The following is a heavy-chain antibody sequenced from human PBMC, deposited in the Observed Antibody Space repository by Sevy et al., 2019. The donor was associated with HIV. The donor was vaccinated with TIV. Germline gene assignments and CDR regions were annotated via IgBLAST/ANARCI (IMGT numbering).Heavy chain of an antibody. D-gene: IGHD5-12*01. CDR2: LKKDGSEK. CDR1: GFTFSGYG. J-gene: IGHJ4*02. V-gene: IGHV3-7*01. Sequence: GGSLRLSCAASGFTFSGYGMSWVRQAPGKGREWVANLKKDGSEKYYVDSVKGRFTISRDNAKNSLYLQMNSLRAEDTAVYYCARRLRGYYFDYWGQGTLVTVSS. CDR3: ARRLRGYYFDY.